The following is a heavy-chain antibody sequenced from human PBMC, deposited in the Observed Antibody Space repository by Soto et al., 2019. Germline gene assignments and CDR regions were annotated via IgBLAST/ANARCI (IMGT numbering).Heavy chain of an antibody. D-gene: IGHD2-2*01. CDR1: GGSFSGYY. J-gene: IGHJ6*02. CDR2: INHSGST. CDR3: ARGGVIVVVPAAIGLYNWNYVRPHYYGMDV. V-gene: IGHV4-34*01. Sequence: SETLSLTCAVYGGSFSGYYWSWIRQPPGKGLEWIGEINHSGSTNYNPSLKSRVTISVDTSKNQFSLKLSSVTAADTAVYYCARGGVIVVVPAAIGLYNWNYVRPHYYGMDVWGQGTTVTVSS.